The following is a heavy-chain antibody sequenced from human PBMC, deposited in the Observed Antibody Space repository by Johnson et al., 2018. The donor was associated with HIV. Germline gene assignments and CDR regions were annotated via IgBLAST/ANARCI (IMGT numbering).Heavy chain of an antibody. CDR2: ISYDGSTH. D-gene: IGHD4/OR15-4a*01. Sequence: QEQLVESGGGVVQPGRSLRLSCAASGFTFSSYDMHCVRQAPGQGLEWVADISYDGSTHYYADSVKGRFTISRDNSKSTLYLQMGRLRSEDTAMYYCTRKCDYAQGFDIWGRGTLVTVSS. CDR1: GFTFSSYD. V-gene: IGHV3-30*14. J-gene: IGHJ3*02. CDR3: TRKCDYAQGFDI.